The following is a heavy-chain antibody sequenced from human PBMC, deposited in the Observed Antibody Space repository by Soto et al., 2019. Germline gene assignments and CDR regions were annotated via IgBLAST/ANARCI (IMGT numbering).Heavy chain of an antibody. Sequence: VQLVQSGAEVKNFGASVKVSCKASGYTFTRFNTYVITWVRQAPGQGLEWMGYISAYNGNTDYAQKLQGRVTMTTDTSTSTVYMELRSLRSDDTAVYYCARGGYTGNDPRYYFYYGMDVWGQGTTVTVSS. CDR3: ARGGYTGNDPRYYFYYGMDV. V-gene: IGHV1-18*01. CDR2: ISAYNGNT. J-gene: IGHJ6*02. CDR1: GYTFTRFNTYV. D-gene: IGHD5-12*01.